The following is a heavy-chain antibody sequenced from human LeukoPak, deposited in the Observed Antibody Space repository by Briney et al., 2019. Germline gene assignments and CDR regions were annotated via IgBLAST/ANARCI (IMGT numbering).Heavy chain of an antibody. CDR1: GYTFTGYY. D-gene: IGHD2-2*02. CDR2: INPNSGGT. J-gene: IGHJ6*02. V-gene: IGHV1-2*02. Sequence: ASVKVSCKASGYTFTGYYMHWVRQAPGQGLEWMGWINPNSGGTNYAQKFQGRVTMTRDTSISTAYMELSRLRSDDTAVYYCASDCSSTSCYKGARGPYYYYGMDVWGQGTTVTVS. CDR3: ASDCSSTSCYKGARGPYYYYGMDV.